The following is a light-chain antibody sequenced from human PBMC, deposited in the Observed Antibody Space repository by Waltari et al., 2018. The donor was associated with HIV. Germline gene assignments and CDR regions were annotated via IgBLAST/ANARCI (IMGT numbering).Light chain of an antibody. CDR3: LSADTSVTWV. V-gene: IGLV3-25*03. J-gene: IGLJ3*02. CDR1: ALPKQY. Sequence: SYELTQPPSVSVSPGQTARITCSGDALPKQYAYWYQQKPGQAPVLVIYKDPERPSGFPEVFFGSSSGTTVTLTISGVQAEDDADYYCLSADTSVTWVFGGGTKLTVL. CDR2: KDP.